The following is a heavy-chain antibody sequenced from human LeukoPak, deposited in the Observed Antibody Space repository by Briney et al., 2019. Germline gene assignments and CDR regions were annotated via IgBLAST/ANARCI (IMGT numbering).Heavy chain of an antibody. CDR1: GYSFTSYW. V-gene: IGHV5-51*01. J-gene: IGHJ3*02. CDR3: ARKFCSSTTCYVAFDM. D-gene: IGHD2-2*01. Sequence: GESLKISCKGSGYSFTSYWIGWVRQMPGKGLEYMGIIYPRDSDTRYSPSFEGQVTISADKSISTAYLQWSSLKASDTAMYFCARKFCSSTTCYVAFDMWGQGTMVTVSS. CDR2: IYPRDSDT.